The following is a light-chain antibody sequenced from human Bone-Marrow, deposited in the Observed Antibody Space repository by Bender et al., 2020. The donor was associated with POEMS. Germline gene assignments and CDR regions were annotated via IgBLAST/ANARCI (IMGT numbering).Light chain of an antibody. CDR1: TIERQG. CDR3: QVWDYSSDHWV. J-gene: IGLJ3*02. V-gene: IGLV3-21*02. CDR2: DDS. Sequence: SYVLTQTPSVSVAPGQTATVTCGGTTIERQGVHCNQQKPARAPVWVVFDDSDRPSGIPARFSGSKSGATATLTISRVQAGDEADYYCQVWDYSSDHWVFGGGTKLTVL.